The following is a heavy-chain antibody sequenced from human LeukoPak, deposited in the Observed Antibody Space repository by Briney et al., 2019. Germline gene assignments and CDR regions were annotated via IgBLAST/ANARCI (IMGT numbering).Heavy chain of an antibody. Sequence: GASVKVSCKAAGYTFSNFGISWVRQAPGQGLEWMGWISGYNGETNYAQKFQGRVTTTTDTSANTAYMEVRSLRSDDTAVYYCARDHEIAVRYDCFDPWGQGTLVIVSS. J-gene: IGHJ5*02. CDR2: ISGYNGET. V-gene: IGHV1-18*01. CDR3: ARDHEIAVRYDCFDP. CDR1: GYTFSNFG. D-gene: IGHD6-6*01.